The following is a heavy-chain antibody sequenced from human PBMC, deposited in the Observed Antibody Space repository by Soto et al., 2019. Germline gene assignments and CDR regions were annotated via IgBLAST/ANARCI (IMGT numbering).Heavy chain of an antibody. CDR2: INHSGST. V-gene: IGHV4-34*01. Sequence: SETLSLTCAVYCGSFSGYYWSWIRQPPGKGLEWIGEINHSGSTNYNPSLKSRVTISVDTSKNQFSLKLSSVTAADTAVYYCARGQRRYYYYYGMDVWGQGTTVTV. J-gene: IGHJ6*02. CDR3: ARGQRRYYYYYGMDV. CDR1: CGSFSGYY.